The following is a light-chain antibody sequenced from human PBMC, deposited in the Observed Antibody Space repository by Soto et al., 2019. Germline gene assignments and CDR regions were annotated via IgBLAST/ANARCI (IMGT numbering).Light chain of an antibody. V-gene: IGKV3-20*01. CDR3: RQYGGSPLYT. Sequence: EIVLTQSPGTLSLSPGERATLSCRASQSVSSVFLAWYQQKPGQAPRLLIYGASSRATGVPDRFSGSGSGTDFTLTISRLEPEDFAVYYCRQYGGSPLYTFGQGTKLEIK. CDR1: QSVSSVF. J-gene: IGKJ2*01. CDR2: GAS.